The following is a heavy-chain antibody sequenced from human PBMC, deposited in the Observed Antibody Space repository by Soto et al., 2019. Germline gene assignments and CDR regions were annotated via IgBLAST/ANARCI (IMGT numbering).Heavy chain of an antibody. CDR3: YSPLSSGYGDSTMNMDV. D-gene: IGHD4-17*01. CDR2: ISAYNGNT. V-gene: IGHV1-18*01. Sequence: QVQLVQSGAEVKKPGASVKVSCKASGYTFTSYGISWVRQAPGQGLEWMGWISAYNGNTNYAQKLQGRVTMTTDTSTSTAYMELRSLRSDDTAVYYCYSPLSSGYGDSTMNMDVWGQGTTVTVSS. J-gene: IGHJ6*02. CDR1: GYTFTSYG.